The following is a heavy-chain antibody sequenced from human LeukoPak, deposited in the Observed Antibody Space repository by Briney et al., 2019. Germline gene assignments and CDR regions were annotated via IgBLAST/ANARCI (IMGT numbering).Heavy chain of an antibody. J-gene: IGHJ4*02. CDR2: IYYSGST. CDR1: GDSISSSSYY. Sequence: PSETLSLTCTVSGDSISSSSYYWGWIRQPPGKGLEWIGSIYYSGSTYSNPSLKSRVTISVDTSKNQFSLKLSSVTAADTAVFYCARWCSGYSPSHTYYFDYWGQGTLVTVSS. V-gene: IGHV4-39*01. CDR3: ARWCSGYSPSHTYYFDY. D-gene: IGHD3-22*01.